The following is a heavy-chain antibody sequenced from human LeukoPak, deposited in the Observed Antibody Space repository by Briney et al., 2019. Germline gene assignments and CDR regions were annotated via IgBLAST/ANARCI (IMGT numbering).Heavy chain of an antibody. CDR1: GFTFSNYN. V-gene: IGHV3-23*01. D-gene: IGHD4-17*01. J-gene: IGHJ4*02. CDR2: ISGSGGST. CDR3: AFAPGSSVTSDY. Sequence: GGSLRLSCAASGFTFSNYNMNWVRQAPGKGLEWVSAISGSGGSTYYADSVKGRFTISRDNSKNTLYLQMNSLRAEDTAVYYCAFAPGSSVTSDYWGQGTLSPSPQ.